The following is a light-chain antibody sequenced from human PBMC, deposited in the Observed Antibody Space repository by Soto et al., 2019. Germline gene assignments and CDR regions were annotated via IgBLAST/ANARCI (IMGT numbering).Light chain of an antibody. CDR2: GAS. CDR3: QQSNNWPYT. CDR1: QSVSTK. V-gene: IGKV3-15*01. J-gene: IGKJ2*01. Sequence: EIVRTQSPGTLSVSPGERANLSCRASQSVSTKLAWFQQKPGQAPRLLIYGASTMATGIPASFSGSGSGTEFTLTINSLQSEDLAVYYCQQSNNWPYTFAQGTKLQV.